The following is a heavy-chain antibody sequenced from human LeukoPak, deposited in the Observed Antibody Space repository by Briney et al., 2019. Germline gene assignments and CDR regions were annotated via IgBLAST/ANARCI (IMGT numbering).Heavy chain of an antibody. D-gene: IGHD3-3*01. J-gene: IGHJ4*01. Sequence: GGSLKLSCYVSGFTFSDSVIHWVRHAAGKGLEWVGRIRSKTKSGETAYAASVKGRFTISRDDSKDTAYLQMNSLKPEDTAVYYCSSPAHDFDIWSGYYSLWGRGTPVTVSS. V-gene: IGHV3-73*01. CDR1: GFTFSDSV. CDR2: IRSKTKSGET. CDR3: SSPAHDFDIWSGYYSL.